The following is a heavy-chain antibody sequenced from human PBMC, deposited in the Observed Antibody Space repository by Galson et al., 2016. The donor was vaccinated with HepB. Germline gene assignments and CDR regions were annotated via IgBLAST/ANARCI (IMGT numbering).Heavy chain of an antibody. J-gene: IGHJ6*03. CDR1: GFSVSRNY. V-gene: IGHV3-53*01. CDR3: ARDIYEGAMDV. Sequence: SLRLSCAASGFSVSRNYVTWVRQAPGKGLEWVSSIYSDGRTYYADSVKGRFTISRDNSKNTLFLQMNGLRADDTAVYYCARDIYEGAMDVWGKGTTVTVSS. D-gene: IGHD5/OR15-5a*01. CDR2: IYSDGRT.